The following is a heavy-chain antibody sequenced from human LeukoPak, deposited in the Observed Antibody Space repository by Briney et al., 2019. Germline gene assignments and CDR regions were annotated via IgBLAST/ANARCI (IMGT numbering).Heavy chain of an antibody. J-gene: IGHJ4*02. CDR2: IFHSGNS. V-gene: IGHV4-38-2*02. CDR3: ARVTGYMIEDYFDY. CDR1: GYSMSSGYY. Sequence: SETLSLTCTVSGYSMSSGYYWGWIRQPPGKGLQWIGSIFHSGNSYYNPSLKSRVTISVDTSKNQFSLKVNSVTAADTAVYYCARVTGYMIEDYFDYWGQGTLVTVSS. D-gene: IGHD3-22*01.